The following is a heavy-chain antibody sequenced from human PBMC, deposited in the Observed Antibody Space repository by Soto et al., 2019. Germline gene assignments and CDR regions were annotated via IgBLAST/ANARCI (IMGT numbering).Heavy chain of an antibody. V-gene: IGHV3-7*03. J-gene: IGHJ6*02. Sequence: EVHLVESGGGLVQPGGSLRLSCAASIFTFTNYWMTWVRQAPGGGLEWVANINQDGSETYYVDSVKGRFTISRDNAKNSIYLEMNRLRGEETGVYYWAKVEFFKVPRLYGHGMDGWGQGTTVTVSS. D-gene: IGHD3-10*01. CDR3: AKVEFFKVPRLYGHGMDG. CDR1: IFTFTNYW. CDR2: INQDGSET.